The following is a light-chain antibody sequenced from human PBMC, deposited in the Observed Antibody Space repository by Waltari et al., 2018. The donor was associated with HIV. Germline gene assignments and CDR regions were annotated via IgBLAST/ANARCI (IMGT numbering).Light chain of an antibody. V-gene: IGLV1-44*01. J-gene: IGLJ2*01. CDR1: SSNIGSNT. Sequence: QSVLTQPPSASGTPGQRVTISCSGSSSNIGSNTLNWYQHLPGTAPKRLLYSNNQRPSGVPDRFAASKSGTSASLAISGLQSEDEADYYCAAWDDSLNGVVFGGGTKLTVL. CDR2: SNN. CDR3: AAWDDSLNGVV.